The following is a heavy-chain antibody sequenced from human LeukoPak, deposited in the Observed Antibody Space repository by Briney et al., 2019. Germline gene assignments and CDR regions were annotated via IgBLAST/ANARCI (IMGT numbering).Heavy chain of an antibody. V-gene: IGHV3-23*01. J-gene: IGHJ4*02. CDR1: GFTFSSYA. CDR2: ISGSGDRT. Sequence: PGGSLRLSCAASGFTFSSYAMSWVRQAPGKGLEWVSPISGSGDRTYYADSVRGRFTTSRDNSKNTLYLQMNSLRAEDTAVYYCARDMYNNGWSSFDYWGQGTLVTVSS. D-gene: IGHD6-19*01. CDR3: ARDMYNNGWSSFDY.